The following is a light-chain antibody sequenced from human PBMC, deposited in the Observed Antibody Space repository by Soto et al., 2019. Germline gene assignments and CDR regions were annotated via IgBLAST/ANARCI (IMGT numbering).Light chain of an antibody. CDR1: SSDVGSYNL. Sequence: QSALTQPASVSGSPGQSITISCTGTSSDVGSYNLVSWYQQHPGKAPKLMIYEGSKRPSGVSNRFSGSKSGNTASLTISGLQADDEADYYCCSYAGSSTSWVFGGGTQLTVL. J-gene: IGLJ3*02. CDR3: CSYAGSSTSWV. CDR2: EGS. V-gene: IGLV2-23*01.